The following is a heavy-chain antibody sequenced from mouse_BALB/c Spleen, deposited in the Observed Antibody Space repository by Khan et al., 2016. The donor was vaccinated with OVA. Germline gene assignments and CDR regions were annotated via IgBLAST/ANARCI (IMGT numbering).Heavy chain of an antibody. J-gene: IGHJ2*01. Sequence: EVQLQEPGPGLVKPSQSLSLTCTVTGYSITSDYAWNWIRQFPGNKLEWMGYISYSGRTSYNPSPKSRISITRDTSKNQFFLQLNSVTTEDTATYYCARSVTMTTVVATDFDYWGQGTTLTGSS. D-gene: IGHD1-1*01. V-gene: IGHV3-2*02. CDR2: ISYSGRT. CDR1: GYSITSDYA. CDR3: ARSVTMTTVVATDFDY.